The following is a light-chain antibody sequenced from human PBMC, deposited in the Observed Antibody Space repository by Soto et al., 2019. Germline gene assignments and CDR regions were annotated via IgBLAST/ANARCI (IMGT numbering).Light chain of an antibody. Sequence: EMVLTQSPGTLSLSPGERATLSCRASQSISSNSLAWYQQKPGQAPRLFIYDASSRATGIPDRFSGSGSGTDFSLIISRLEPEDFALYYCQQYASSITFGQGTRLEIK. CDR2: DAS. CDR3: QQYASSIT. V-gene: IGKV3-20*01. J-gene: IGKJ5*01. CDR1: QSISSNS.